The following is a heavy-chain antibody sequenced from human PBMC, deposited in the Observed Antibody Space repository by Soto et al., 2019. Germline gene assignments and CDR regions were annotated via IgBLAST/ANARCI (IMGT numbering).Heavy chain of an antibody. CDR3: VRSGDNYNLLDY. V-gene: IGHV3-11*06. CDR2: SSNSGSFT. CDR1: GFPFIDHY. D-gene: IGHD1-1*01. J-gene: IGHJ4*02. Sequence: SVKVSCAASGFPFIDHYMIWIRQAPGKGLEWIGYSSNSGSFTRYADSVKGRFSISRDNAKNSLFLQINSLRGDDTAIYYCVRSGDNYNLLDYWGQGTPVTVS.